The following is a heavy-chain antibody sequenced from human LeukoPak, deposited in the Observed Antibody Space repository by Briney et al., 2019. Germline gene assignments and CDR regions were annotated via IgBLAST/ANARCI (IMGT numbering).Heavy chain of an antibody. D-gene: IGHD3-22*01. Sequence: ASVKVSCKASGYTFTSYYMHWVRQAPGQGLEWMGIINPSGGSTSYAQKFQGRVTITADKSTSTAYMELSSLRSEDTAVYYCARELGRDSSGYYNPQDAFDIWGQGTMVTVSS. CDR1: GYTFTSYY. CDR2: INPSGGST. V-gene: IGHV1-46*01. CDR3: ARELGRDSSGYYNPQDAFDI. J-gene: IGHJ3*02.